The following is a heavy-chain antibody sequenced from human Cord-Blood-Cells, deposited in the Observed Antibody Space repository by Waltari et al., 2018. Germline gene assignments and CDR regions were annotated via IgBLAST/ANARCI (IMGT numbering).Heavy chain of an antibody. V-gene: IGHV4-39*01. D-gene: IGHD6-13*01. CDR3: AAGMAAAGTRWFDP. J-gene: IGHJ5*02. CDR2: IYYSGST. CDR1: GGSISSSSYY. Sequence: QLQLQESGPGLVKPSETLSLTCTVSGGSISSSSYYWGWIRQPPGKVLEWIGSIYYSGSTYYNPSLKSRVTISVDTSKNQFSLKLSSVTAADTAVYYCAAGMAAAGTRWFDPWGQGTLVTVSS.